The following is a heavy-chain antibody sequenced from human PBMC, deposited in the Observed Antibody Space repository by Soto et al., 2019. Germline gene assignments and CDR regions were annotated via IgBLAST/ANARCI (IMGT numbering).Heavy chain of an antibody. V-gene: IGHV1-69*19. CDR2: ISPMFGAA. Sequence: QVQLVQSGAEMKKPGSSVQVSCQSSGGTFNTYAMNWVRQASGQGPEWMGDISPMFGAANYAPKFQGRVTITADESTGTSYMQLSSLTSEDTALYFCAREVQVHTPAFVYWGQGTLVTVSS. CDR1: GGTFNTYA. J-gene: IGHJ4*02. CDR3: AREVQVHTPAFVY. D-gene: IGHD3-10*01.